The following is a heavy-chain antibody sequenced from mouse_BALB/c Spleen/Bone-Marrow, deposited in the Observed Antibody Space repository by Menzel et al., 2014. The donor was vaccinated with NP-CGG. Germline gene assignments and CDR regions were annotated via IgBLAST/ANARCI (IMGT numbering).Heavy chain of an antibody. CDR3: ARDEKVRIYWYFDV. J-gene: IGHJ1*01. CDR1: GFTFTDYY. D-gene: IGHD2-14*01. V-gene: IGHV7-3*02. Sequence: EVKLVESGGGLVQPGGSLRLSYATSGFTFTDYYMSWVRQPPGKALEWLGFIRNKANGYTTEYSTSVKGRFTISRDNSQSILYLQMNTLRAEDSATYYCARDEKVRIYWYFDVWGAGTTVTVSS. CDR2: IRNKANGYTT.